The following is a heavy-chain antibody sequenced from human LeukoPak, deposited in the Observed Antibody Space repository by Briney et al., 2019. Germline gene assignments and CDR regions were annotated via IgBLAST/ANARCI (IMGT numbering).Heavy chain of an antibody. V-gene: IGHV1-69*06. Sequence: SVKASCKASGGTFSSYAISWVRQAPGQGLEWMGGIIPIFGTANYAQKFQGRVTITADKSTSTAYMELSSLRSEDTAVYYCARGRVYDYVWGSYQTAAILGFDYWGQGTLVTVSS. CDR3: ARGRVYDYVWGSYQTAAILGFDY. CDR1: GGTFSSYA. J-gene: IGHJ4*02. CDR2: IIPIFGTA. D-gene: IGHD3-16*01.